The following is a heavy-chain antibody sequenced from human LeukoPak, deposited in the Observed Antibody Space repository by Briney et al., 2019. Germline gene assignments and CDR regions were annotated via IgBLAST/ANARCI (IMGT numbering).Heavy chain of an antibody. CDR1: GFTFGSYG. D-gene: IGHD6-19*01. J-gene: IGHJ4*02. Sequence: GGSLRLSCVASGFTFGSYGMSWARQAPGKGLEWVSIISGSGGSTYYADSVKGRFTISRDNAKNSLYLQMNSLRVEDTAFYYCAKDNRRHYTSGPNPDSLHWGQGALVTVSS. V-gene: IGHV3-23*01. CDR2: ISGSGGST. CDR3: AKDNRRHYTSGPNPDSLH.